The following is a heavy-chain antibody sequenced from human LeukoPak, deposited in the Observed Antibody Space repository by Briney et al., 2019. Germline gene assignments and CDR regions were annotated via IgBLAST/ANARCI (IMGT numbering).Heavy chain of an antibody. Sequence: SETLSLTCTVSGGSISSYYWSWIRQPPGKGLEWIGYIYYSGSTNYNPSLKSRVTISVDTSKNQFSLKLSSVTAADTAVYYCAREDHDAFDIWGKGTTVTISS. V-gene: IGHV4-59*01. J-gene: IGHJ3*02. CDR1: GGSISSYY. CDR2: IYYSGST. CDR3: AREDHDAFDI.